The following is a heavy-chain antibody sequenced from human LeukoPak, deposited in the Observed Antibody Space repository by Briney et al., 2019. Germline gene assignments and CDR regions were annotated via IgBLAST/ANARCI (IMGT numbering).Heavy chain of an antibody. J-gene: IGHJ3*02. CDR2: IRSKANSYAT. V-gene: IGHV3-73*01. Sequence: GGSLKLSCAASGFTFSGSAMHWVRQASGKGLEWVGRIRSKANSYATAYAASVKGRFTISKDDSKNTAYLQMNSLKTEDTAVYYCTIVVVPAAIFWSDAFDIWGQGTRVTVSS. CDR3: TIVVVPAAIFWSDAFDI. CDR1: GFTFSGSA. D-gene: IGHD2-2*01.